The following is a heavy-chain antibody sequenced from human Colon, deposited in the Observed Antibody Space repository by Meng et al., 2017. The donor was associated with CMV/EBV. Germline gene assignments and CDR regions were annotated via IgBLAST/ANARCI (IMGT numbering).Heavy chain of an antibody. Sequence: GGSLRLSCAASGFTFSSYWMTWVRQAPGKGLEWVVNIKQDGSETHYVDSVKGRFTVSRDNAKNLVYLQMNNLKAEDTAVYYCTRLGGSKPFDYWGQGTMVTGLL. J-gene: IGHJ4*02. CDR2: IKQDGSET. D-gene: IGHD3-16*01. CDR1: GFTFSSYW. CDR3: TRLGGSKPFDY. V-gene: IGHV3-7*01.